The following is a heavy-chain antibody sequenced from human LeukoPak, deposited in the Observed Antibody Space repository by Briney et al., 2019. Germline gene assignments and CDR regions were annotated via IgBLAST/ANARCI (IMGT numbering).Heavy chain of an antibody. Sequence: PGGSLRLSCAASGFTFSSYSMNWVRQAPGKGLEWVSSISSSSSYIYYADSVKGRFTISRDNAKNSLYLQMNSLRAEDKAVYYCARDRGRYYMDVWGKGTTVTISS. CDR1: GFTFSSYS. V-gene: IGHV3-21*01. CDR2: ISSSSSYI. J-gene: IGHJ6*03. D-gene: IGHD6-25*01. CDR3: ARDRGRYYMDV.